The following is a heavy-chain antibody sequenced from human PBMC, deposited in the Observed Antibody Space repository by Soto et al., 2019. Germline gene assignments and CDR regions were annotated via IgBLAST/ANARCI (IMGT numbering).Heavy chain of an antibody. J-gene: IGHJ6*01. CDR2: ISAYNDNT. D-gene: IGHD2-15*01. Sequence: GASVKVSCKASGYTFTSYGISWVRQAPGQGLEWMGWISAYNDNTIYTQKLQGRVTMTTDTSTSTAYMELRSLRSDDTAVYYCARGVDCSGGSCYSFYYYSYGFEGWEQVTTDIVTS. CDR3: ARGVDCSGGSCYSFYYYSYGFEG. CDR1: GYTFTSYG. V-gene: IGHV1-18*04.